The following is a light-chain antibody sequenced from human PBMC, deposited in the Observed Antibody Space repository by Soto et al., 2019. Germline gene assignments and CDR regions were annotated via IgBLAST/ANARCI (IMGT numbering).Light chain of an antibody. CDR1: QSVSSY. J-gene: IGKJ2*01. CDR2: DAS. Sequence: EIVLTQSPSTLSLSPGERATLSCRASQSVSSYLAWYQQKPGQAPRLLIYDASNRATGIPARFSGSGAGTGFTLTISSLEAEDFAVYYCQQRSNWPPMYTFAQGTKLEIK. V-gene: IGKV3-11*01. CDR3: QQRSNWPPMYT.